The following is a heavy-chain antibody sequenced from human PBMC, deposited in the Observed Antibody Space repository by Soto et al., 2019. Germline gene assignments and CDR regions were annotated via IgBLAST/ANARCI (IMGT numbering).Heavy chain of an antibody. CDR3: AKEGGIAVAESYFDY. J-gene: IGHJ4*02. CDR2: ISGSGGST. CDR1: GFTFSSYA. Sequence: QTXASLRLSCAASGFTFSSYAMSWVRQAPGKGLEWVSAISGSGGSTYYADSVKGRFTISRDNSKNTLYLQMNSLRAEDTAVYYCAKEGGIAVAESYFDYWGQGTLVTVSS. D-gene: IGHD6-19*01. V-gene: IGHV3-23*01.